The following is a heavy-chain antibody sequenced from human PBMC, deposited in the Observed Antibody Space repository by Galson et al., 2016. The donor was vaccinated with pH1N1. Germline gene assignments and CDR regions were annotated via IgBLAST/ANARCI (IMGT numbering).Heavy chain of an antibody. CDR3: AKVWGPYSGNFPFNNYYTLDV. Sequence: SLRLSCAAPGFSVSHNYMSWVRQAPGKGLEWVSIIYTGGGTYYADSVKGRFTISRDNSKDTLYLQLNSLREEDTAMYYCAKVWGPYSGNFPFNNYYTLDVWGQGTKVTVSS. CDR1: GFSVSHNY. J-gene: IGHJ6*02. CDR2: IYTGGGT. V-gene: IGHV3-53*01. D-gene: IGHD1-26*01.